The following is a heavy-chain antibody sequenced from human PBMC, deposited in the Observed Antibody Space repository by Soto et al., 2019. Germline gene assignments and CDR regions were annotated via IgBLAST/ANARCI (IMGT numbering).Heavy chain of an antibody. Sequence: EVQLVESGGGLVKPGGSLRLSCAASGFTFSNAWMSWVRQAPGKGLEWVGRIKSKTDGGTTDYAAPVKGRFTISRDDSNNTLYLQMNRLKTEDTAVYYCNTGGYSSSWYGDAFDIWGQGTMVTVSS. CDR2: IKSKTDGGTT. J-gene: IGHJ3*02. CDR1: GFTFSNAW. CDR3: NTGGYSSSWYGDAFDI. V-gene: IGHV3-15*01. D-gene: IGHD6-13*01.